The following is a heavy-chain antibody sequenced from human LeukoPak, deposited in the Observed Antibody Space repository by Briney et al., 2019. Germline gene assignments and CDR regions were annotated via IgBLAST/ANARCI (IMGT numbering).Heavy chain of an antibody. CDR3: ARDGSIVGATIVLWDY. CDR2: INPNSGST. V-gene: IGHV1-46*01. J-gene: IGHJ4*02. Sequence: ASVKVSCKASGYTFTGYYMHWVRQAPGQGLEWMGWINPNSGSTSYAQKFQGRVTMTRDMSTSTVYMELSSLRSEDTAVYYCARDGSIVGATIVLWDYWGQGTLVTVSS. D-gene: IGHD1-26*01. CDR1: GYTFTGYY.